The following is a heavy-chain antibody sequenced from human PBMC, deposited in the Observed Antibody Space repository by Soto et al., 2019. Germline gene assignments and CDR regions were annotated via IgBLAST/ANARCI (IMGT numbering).Heavy chain of an antibody. Sequence: SETLSLTCAVSGGSISSGGYSWGWIRQPPGKGLEWIGYIYHSGSTYYNPPLKSRVTISVDRSKNQFSLKLSSVTAADTAVYYCAREREGGVFGMDVWGQGTTVTVSS. CDR3: AREREGGVFGMDV. J-gene: IGHJ6*02. CDR2: IYHSGST. D-gene: IGHD6-13*01. V-gene: IGHV4-30-2*01. CDR1: GGSISSGGYS.